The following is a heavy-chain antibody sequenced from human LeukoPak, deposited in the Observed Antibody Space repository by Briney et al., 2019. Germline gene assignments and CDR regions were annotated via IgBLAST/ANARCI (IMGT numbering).Heavy chain of an antibody. CDR2: IIPIFGTA. CDR1: GGTFSSYA. D-gene: IGHD2-2*02. Sequence: SVKVSCKASGGTFSSYAISWVRQAPGQGLEWMGGIIPIFGTANYAQKFQGRVTITADESTSTAYMELSSLRSEDTAVYYCASHYCSSTSCYNTFDYWGQGTPVTVSS. CDR3: ASHYCSSTSCYNTFDY. V-gene: IGHV1-69*13. J-gene: IGHJ4*02.